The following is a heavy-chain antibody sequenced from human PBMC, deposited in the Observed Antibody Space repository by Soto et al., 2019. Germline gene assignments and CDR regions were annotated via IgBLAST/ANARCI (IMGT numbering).Heavy chain of an antibody. V-gene: IGHV1-46*01. D-gene: IGHD3-3*01. CDR3: ARDGPPTTTGVGPSYTMDV. Sequence: QMQLVQSGAEVKKPGASVKVSCKASGYTFTSYQMHWVRQAPGQGLEWMGIINPSGGRITYAPRCQGRVMMTIDTSTNTVYMELRSLRSEDTAVYYCARDGPPTTTGVGPSYTMDVWGQGTTVTVS. CDR1: GYTFTSYQ. J-gene: IGHJ6*02. CDR2: INPSGGRI.